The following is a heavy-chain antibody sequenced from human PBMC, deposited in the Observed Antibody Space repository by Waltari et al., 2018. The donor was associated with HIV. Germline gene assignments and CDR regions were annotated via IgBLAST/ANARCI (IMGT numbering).Heavy chain of an antibody. CDR3: AKSLRFLTGMDV. Sequence: EVQLLESGGGLVQPGGSLRLSCAASGFTFSSYAMSWVRQAPGKGLEWVSAISGSGGSTYYADSVKGRFTIARDNSKNTLYLQMNSLRAEDTAVYYCAKSLRFLTGMDVWGQGTTVTVSS. CDR1: GFTFSSYA. V-gene: IGHV3-23*01. J-gene: IGHJ6*02. D-gene: IGHD3-3*01. CDR2: ISGSGGST.